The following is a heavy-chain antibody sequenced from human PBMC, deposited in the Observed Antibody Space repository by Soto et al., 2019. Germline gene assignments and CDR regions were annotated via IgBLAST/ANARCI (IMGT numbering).Heavy chain of an antibody. D-gene: IGHD2-15*01. CDR1: GFTFSSYG. CDR3: AREPGRDGDSRPEY. Sequence: QVQLVESGGGVVQPGRSLRLSCAAAGFTFSSYGMHWVRQAPGKGLGWVAVIWYDGSNKYYADSVKGRFTIARDNSKNTLYLQMNSLRAEDTAVYYCAREPGRDGDSRPEYWGQGTLVTVSS. CDR2: IWYDGSNK. V-gene: IGHV3-33*01. J-gene: IGHJ4*02.